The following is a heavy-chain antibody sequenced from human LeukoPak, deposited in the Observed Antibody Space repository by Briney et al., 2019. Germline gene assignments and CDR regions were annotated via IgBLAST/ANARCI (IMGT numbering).Heavy chain of an antibody. CDR2: INHSGST. Sequence: SETLSLTCAVYGGSFSGYYWSWIRQPPGKGLEWIGEINHSGSTNYNPSLKSRVTISVDTSKNQFSLKLSSVTAADTAVYYCARVPDYYDSSGITDDAFDIWGQGTMVTVSS. CDR1: GGSFSGYY. D-gene: IGHD3-22*01. CDR3: ARVPDYYDSSGITDDAFDI. J-gene: IGHJ3*02. V-gene: IGHV4-34*01.